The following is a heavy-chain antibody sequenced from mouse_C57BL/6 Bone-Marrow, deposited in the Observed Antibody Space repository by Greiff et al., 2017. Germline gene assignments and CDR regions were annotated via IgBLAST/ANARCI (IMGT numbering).Heavy chain of an antibody. J-gene: IGHJ4*01. CDR3: ARHHYGSSMDY. V-gene: IGHV1-61*01. D-gene: IGHD1-1*01. CDR2: IYPSDSET. CDR1: GYPFTSYW. Sequence: QVQLQQPGAELVRPGSSVKLSCKASGYPFTSYWMDWVKQRPGQGLEWIGNIYPSDSETHYNQTFKDKATLTVDNSSSTAYMQLSSLTSEDSAVYYCARHHYGSSMDYGGQGTSVTVSS.